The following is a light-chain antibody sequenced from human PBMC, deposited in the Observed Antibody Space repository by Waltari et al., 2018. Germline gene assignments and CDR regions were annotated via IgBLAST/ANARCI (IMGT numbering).Light chain of an antibody. J-gene: IGKJ3*01. Sequence: EIVLTQSPATLSLSPGERATLSCRARQSVSTYLAWYQPKPGQAPRLLIYDASNRATGIPARFSGSGSGTDFTLTISSLEPEDIAVYYCQQRGAFGPGTKVEIK. CDR2: DAS. CDR3: QQRGA. CDR1: QSVSTY. V-gene: IGKV3-11*01.